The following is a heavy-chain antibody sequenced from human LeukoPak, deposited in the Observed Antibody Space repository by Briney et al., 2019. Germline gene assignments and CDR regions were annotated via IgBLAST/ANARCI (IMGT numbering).Heavy chain of an antibody. CDR1: GGSVSSGSYY. V-gene: IGHV4-61*01. Sequence: SETLSLTCTVSGGSVSSGSYYWNWIRQPPGKGLEWIGHIYYSGSTNYNPSLKGRVTISVDTSKNQFSLKLSSVIAADTAVYYCARDRREFCSDTSCYPQNYFDYWGQGTLVTVSS. CDR2: IYYSGST. CDR3: ARDRREFCSDTSCYPQNYFDY. J-gene: IGHJ4*02. D-gene: IGHD2-2*01.